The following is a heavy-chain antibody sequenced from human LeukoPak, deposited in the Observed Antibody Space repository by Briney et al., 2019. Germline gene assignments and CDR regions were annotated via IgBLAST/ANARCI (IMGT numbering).Heavy chain of an antibody. V-gene: IGHV3-30*18. J-gene: IGHJ6*04. Sequence: GRSLRLSCAASGFTFSSYGMHWVRQAPGKGLEWVAVISYDGSNKYYADSVKGRFTISRDNSKNTLYLQMNSLRAEDTAVYYCAKDGSFRGPATANEYGMDVWGKGTTVTVSS. D-gene: IGHD2-21*02. CDR2: ISYDGSNK. CDR1: GFTFSSYG. CDR3: AKDGSFRGPATANEYGMDV.